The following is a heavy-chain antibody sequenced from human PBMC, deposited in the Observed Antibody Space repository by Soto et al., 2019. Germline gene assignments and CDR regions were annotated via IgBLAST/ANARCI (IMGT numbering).Heavy chain of an antibody. J-gene: IGHJ6*02. CDR3: ARDGGSGNYYKRDPGSV. D-gene: IGHD3-10*01. CDR1: GFTFSSYA. CDR2: ISYDGSNE. V-gene: IGHV3-30-3*01. Sequence: GGSLRLSCASSGFTFSSYAMHWVRQAPGKGLECVAVISYDGSNEYYADSVKGRFTISRDNSKNTLYLQMNSLRAEDTAVYYCARDGGSGNYYKRDPGSVWGQGITVTVYS.